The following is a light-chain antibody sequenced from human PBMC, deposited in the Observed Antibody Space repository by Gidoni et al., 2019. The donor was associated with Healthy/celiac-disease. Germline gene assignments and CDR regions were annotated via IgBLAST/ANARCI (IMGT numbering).Light chain of an antibody. J-gene: IGKJ2*04. CDR2: AAS. CDR1: QCISSY. CDR3: QQYYSYPRS. Sequence: AIRLTQSPSSFSASTGDRVTITCRASQCISSYLAWYQQKPGKAPKLLIYAASTLQSGVPSRFSGSGSGTDFTLTISCLQSEDVATYYCQQYYSYPRSFGQGTKLEIK. V-gene: IGKV1-8*01.